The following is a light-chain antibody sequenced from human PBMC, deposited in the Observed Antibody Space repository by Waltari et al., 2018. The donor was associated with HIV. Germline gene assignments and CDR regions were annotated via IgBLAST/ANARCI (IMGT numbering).Light chain of an antibody. CDR1: QGVRNA. CDR2: DAS. V-gene: IGKV1-13*02. CDR3: QQFRTYPRT. Sequence: AIQLAQSPSSLSAHVGDRVTITCRASQGVRNALAWYQQKPGRPPKLLIYDASTLEGGVPSRFSGSLSGTDFNLTISNLQPEDSATYYCQQFRTYPRTFGQGATLEIK. J-gene: IGKJ2*01.